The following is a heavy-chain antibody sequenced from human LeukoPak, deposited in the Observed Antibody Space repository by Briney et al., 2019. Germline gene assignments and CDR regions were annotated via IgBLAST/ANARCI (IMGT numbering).Heavy chain of an antibody. CDR3: ARGPYCSGGSCYSFHPAAHYFDY. Sequence: PGGSLRLSCAASRLTFSSYAMSWVRQAPGKGLEWVSAISGSGGSTYYADSVKGRFTISRDNAKNTLYLQMNSLRAEDTAVYYCARGPYCSGGSCYSFHPAAHYFDYWGQGTLVTVSS. CDR2: ISGSGGST. D-gene: IGHD2-15*01. V-gene: IGHV3-23*01. CDR1: RLTFSSYA. J-gene: IGHJ4*02.